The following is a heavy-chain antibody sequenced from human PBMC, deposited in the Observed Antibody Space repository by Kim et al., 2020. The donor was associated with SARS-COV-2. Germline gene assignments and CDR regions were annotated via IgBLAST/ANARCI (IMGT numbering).Heavy chain of an antibody. CDR1: GFTFSTSP. V-gene: IGHV3-30*04. J-gene: IGHJ4*02. CDR3: AREGYSSGRAGTFDY. Sequence: GGSLRLSCAASGFTFSTSPMHWVRQAPGKGLEWVAGISSDGNAQHYVDSLKGRFTISRDNSRNTLYVQINTLRVDTAVYYCAREGYSSGRAGTFDYWGQGTLVTVSS. CDR2: ISSDGNAQ. D-gene: IGHD6-19*01.